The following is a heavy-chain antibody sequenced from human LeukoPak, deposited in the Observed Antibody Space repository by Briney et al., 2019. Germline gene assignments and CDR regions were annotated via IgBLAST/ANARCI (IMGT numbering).Heavy chain of an antibody. D-gene: IGHD3-9*01. CDR1: GFTFSSYG. CDR2: IRYDGSNK. V-gene: IGHV3-30*02. Sequence: PGGSLRLSCAASGFTFSSYGMHWVRQAPGKGLEWVAFIRYDGSNKYYADSVKGRFTISRDNSKNTLYLQMNSLRAEDTAVYYCAKDHLRYYDILTGFFDYWGQGTLVTVSS. CDR3: AKDHLRYYDILTGFFDY. J-gene: IGHJ4*02.